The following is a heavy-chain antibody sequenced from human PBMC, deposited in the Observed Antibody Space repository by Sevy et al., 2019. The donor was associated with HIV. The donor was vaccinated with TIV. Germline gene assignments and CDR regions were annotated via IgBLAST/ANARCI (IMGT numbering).Heavy chain of an antibody. CDR2: IDTSSAYI. D-gene: IGHD2-8*01. CDR1: GFSFSGYS. V-gene: IGHV3-21*01. J-gene: IGHJ6*02. CDR3: ARVNCTNGVCFQGYYYYGLDV. Sequence: GGSLRLSCAASGFSFSGYSFNWVRQAPGKGLEWVSSIDTSSAYIYYAYSVKGRFTISRDNAKNSLYLQMSSLRAEDTAVYFCARVNCTNGVCFQGYYYYGLDVWGQGTTVTVSS.